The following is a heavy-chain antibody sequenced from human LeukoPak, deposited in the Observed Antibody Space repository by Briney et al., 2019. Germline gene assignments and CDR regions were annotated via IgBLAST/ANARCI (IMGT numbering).Heavy chain of an antibody. CDR2: ISSSGSYI. Sequence: GGSLRLSCAASGFTFDDYAMHWVRQAPGKGLEWVSYISSSGSYIYYADSVKGRFTISRDNAKNSLGLQMNSLRAEDTAVYYCARDLDYWGQGTLVTVSS. J-gene: IGHJ4*02. CDR1: GFTFDDYA. V-gene: IGHV3-21*01. CDR3: ARDLDY.